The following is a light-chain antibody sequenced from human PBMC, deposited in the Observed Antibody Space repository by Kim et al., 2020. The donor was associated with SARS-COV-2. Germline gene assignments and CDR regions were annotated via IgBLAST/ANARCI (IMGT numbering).Light chain of an antibody. J-gene: IGKJ5*01. V-gene: IGKV3-20*01. CDR3: QQHGNSPIT. CDR1: QSVFSNY. CDR2: AAS. Sequence: SPGGRAPLSCRTSQSVFSNYLAWYQHKPGQAPRLLIYAASTRAAGVADRFSGSGSGTDFTLTINRLEPEDFAIYFCQQHGNSPITFGQGTRLEIK.